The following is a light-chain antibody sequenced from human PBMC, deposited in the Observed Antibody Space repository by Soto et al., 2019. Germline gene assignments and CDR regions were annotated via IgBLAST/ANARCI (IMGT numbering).Light chain of an antibody. J-gene: IGLJ1*01. CDR3: CSYAGSSTRX. CDR1: SSDVGSYNL. V-gene: IGLV2-23*01. CDR2: EGS. Sequence: QSALTQPASVSGSPGQSITISCTGTSSDVGSYNLVSWYQQHPGKAPKLMIYEGSKRPSGVSNRFSGSKSGNTASLTISGLQAEDEADYYCCSYAGSSTRXFGTGTKLTV.